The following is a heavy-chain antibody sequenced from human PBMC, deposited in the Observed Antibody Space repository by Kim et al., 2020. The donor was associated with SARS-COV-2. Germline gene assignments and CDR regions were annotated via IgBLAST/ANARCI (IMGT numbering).Heavy chain of an antibody. CDR3: ARTHMHPIAAAPGYFDY. V-gene: IGHV4-34*01. CDR2: INHSGST. J-gene: IGHJ4*02. D-gene: IGHD6-13*01. Sequence: SETLSLTCAVYGGSFSGYYWSWIRQPPGKGLEWIGEINHSGSTNYNPSLKSRVTISVDTSKNQFSLKLSSVTAADTAVYYCARTHMHPIAAAPGYFDYWGQGTLVTVSS. CDR1: GGSFSGYY.